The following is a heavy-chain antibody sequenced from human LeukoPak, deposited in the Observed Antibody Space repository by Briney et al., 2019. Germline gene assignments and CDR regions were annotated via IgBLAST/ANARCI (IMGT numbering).Heavy chain of an antibody. CDR3: AREKEGGSWYSYYYYYMDV. CDR1: VYTFTSYG. CDR2: ISAYNGNT. Sequence: GASVKVSFKASVYTFTSYGISWVRQATGQGLEWMGWISAYNGNTNYAQKLQGRVTMTTDTSTSTAYMELRSLRSDDTAVYYCAREKEGGSWYSYYYYYMDVWGKGTTVTISS. V-gene: IGHV1-18*01. D-gene: IGHD6-13*01. J-gene: IGHJ6*03.